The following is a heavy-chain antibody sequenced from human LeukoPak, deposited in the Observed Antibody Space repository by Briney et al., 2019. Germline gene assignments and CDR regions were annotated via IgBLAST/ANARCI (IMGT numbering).Heavy chain of an antibody. Sequence: GGSLRLSCAASGFTFDDYAMHWVRQAPGKGLEWVSGISWNSGSIGYADSVKGRFTISRDNAKNSLYLQMNSLRAEDTALYYCAKAGYCSSTSCYFDYWAREPWSPSPQ. CDR3: AKAGYCSSTSCYFDY. CDR2: ISWNSGSI. V-gene: IGHV3-9*01. CDR1: GFTFDDYA. J-gene: IGHJ4*02. D-gene: IGHD2-2*01.